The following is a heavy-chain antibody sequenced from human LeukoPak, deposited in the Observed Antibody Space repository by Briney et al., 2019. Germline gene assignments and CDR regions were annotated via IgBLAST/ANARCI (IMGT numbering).Heavy chain of an antibody. Sequence: SETLSLTCTVSGGSISSSSYYWGWIRQPPGKGLEWIGSIYYSGSTYYNPSLKSRVTISVDTSKNQFSLKLCSVTAADTAVYYCARHGGYDSLLLDGMDVWGQGTTVTVSS. CDR2: IYYSGST. J-gene: IGHJ6*02. CDR1: GGSISSSSYY. D-gene: IGHD3-22*01. V-gene: IGHV4-39*01. CDR3: ARHGGYDSLLLDGMDV.